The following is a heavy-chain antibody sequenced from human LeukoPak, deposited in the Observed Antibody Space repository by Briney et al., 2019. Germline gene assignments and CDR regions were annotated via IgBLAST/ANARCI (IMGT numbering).Heavy chain of an antibody. Sequence: GGSLRLSCMVSGFTLSSYEMSWIRQAPGKGLEWVSSIEYGESTTHYADSVRGRFTISRDNYKNTLYLQLTSLSDDDTAVYYCAKLTVTTTPDYWGQGTLVTVSS. CDR3: AKLTVTTTPDY. V-gene: IGHV3-23*01. CDR2: IEYGESTT. CDR1: GFTLSSYE. J-gene: IGHJ4*02. D-gene: IGHD4-17*01.